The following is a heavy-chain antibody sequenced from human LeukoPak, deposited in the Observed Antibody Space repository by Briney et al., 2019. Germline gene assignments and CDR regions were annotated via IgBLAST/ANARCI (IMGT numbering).Heavy chain of an antibody. CDR2: INYSGST. Sequence: SETVSLTCAVYGGSFSGYYWSWIRQPPGKGLEWIGEINYSGSTNYNPSLKSRVTISVDTSKNQFSLKLSSVTAADTAVYYCARGRGVRGVFSYWFDPWGQGTLVTVSS. D-gene: IGHD3-10*01. CDR1: GGSFSGYY. V-gene: IGHV4-34*01. J-gene: IGHJ5*02. CDR3: ARGRGVRGVFSYWFDP.